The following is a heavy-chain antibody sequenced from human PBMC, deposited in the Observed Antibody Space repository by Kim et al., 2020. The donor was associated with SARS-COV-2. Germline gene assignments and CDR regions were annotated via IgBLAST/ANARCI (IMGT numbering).Heavy chain of an antibody. Sequence: GGSLRLSCAASEFSFSSYAMHWVRQAPGKGLEWVAVISNDGTEKSYAESVKGRFTISRDNSKNTLYLEMNNLRAEDTAMYHCTNGYYYEDSGPPDHWGQG. V-gene: IGHV3-30*18. J-gene: IGHJ4*02. CDR3: TNGYYYEDSGPPDH. CDR1: EFSFSSYA. D-gene: IGHD3-22*01. CDR2: ISNDGTEK.